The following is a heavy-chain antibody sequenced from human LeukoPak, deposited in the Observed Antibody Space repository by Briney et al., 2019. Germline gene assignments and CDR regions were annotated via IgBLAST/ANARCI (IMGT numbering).Heavy chain of an antibody. CDR1: GGSFSGYY. J-gene: IGHJ3*02. V-gene: IGHV4-34*01. Sequence: RASETLSLTCAVYGGSFSGYYWSWIRQPPGKGLEWIGEINHSGSTNYNPSLKSRVTISVDTSKDQFSLKLSSVTAADTAVYYCARPRSSITSDAFDIWGQGTMVTVSS. D-gene: IGHD6-6*01. CDR3: ARPRSSITSDAFDI. CDR2: INHSGST.